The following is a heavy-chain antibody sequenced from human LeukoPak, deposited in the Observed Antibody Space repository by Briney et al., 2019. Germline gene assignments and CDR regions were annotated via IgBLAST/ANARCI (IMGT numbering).Heavy chain of an antibody. CDR2: INPNSGGT. D-gene: IGHD2-2*02. V-gene: IGHV1-2*02. CDR1: GYTFTGYY. Sequence: ASVKVSCKASGYTFTGYYIHWVRQAPGQGLEWMGWINPNSGGTNYAQKFQGRVTMTRDTSSSTTYMELSRLRSDDTAVYYCAREPAAINNWFDPWGQGTLVTVSS. CDR3: AREPAAINNWFDP. J-gene: IGHJ5*02.